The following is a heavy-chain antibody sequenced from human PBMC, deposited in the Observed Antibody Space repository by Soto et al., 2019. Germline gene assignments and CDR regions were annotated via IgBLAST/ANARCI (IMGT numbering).Heavy chain of an antibody. Sequence: QVQLDESGPGLVQPSQTLSLSCTVSGASVSTGVYYWTWIRQHPGKGLEWIGYIDNSGSTYYNPSLTGRVGISVDTSKNLFSLNLQSLTAADTAFYFCAGAVSDFDVRRYRTSYFDQWGQGILVTVSS. CDR1: GASVSTGVYY. CDR2: IDNSGST. J-gene: IGHJ4*02. CDR3: AGAVSDFDVRRYRTSYFDQ. V-gene: IGHV4-31*03. D-gene: IGHD3-10*02.